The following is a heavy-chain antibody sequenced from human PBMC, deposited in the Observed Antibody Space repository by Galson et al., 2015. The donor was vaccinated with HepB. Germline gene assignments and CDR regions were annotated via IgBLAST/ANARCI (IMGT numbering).Heavy chain of an antibody. V-gene: IGHV3-11*06. CDR1: GFTFSDYY. CDR3: AREKTDYGDYYFDY. CDR2: ISSSSSYT. D-gene: IGHD4-17*01. Sequence: SLRLSCAASGFTFSDYYMSWIRQAPGKGLEWVSYISSSSSYTNYADSVKGRFTISRDNAKNSLYLQMNSLRAEDTAVYYCAREKTDYGDYYFDYWGQGTLVTVSS. J-gene: IGHJ4*02.